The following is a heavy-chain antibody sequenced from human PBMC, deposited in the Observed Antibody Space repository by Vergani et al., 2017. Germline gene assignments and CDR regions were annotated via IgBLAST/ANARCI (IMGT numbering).Heavy chain of an antibody. CDR3: ARGLSYYYGSGSDDYNPYYYEGMDV. J-gene: IGHJ6*02. CDR2: VYTSGMT. D-gene: IGHD3-10*01. CDR1: GGSINTGAYY. V-gene: IGHV4-61*02. Sequence: QVQLQESGPRLVRPSQTLSLTCTVSGGSINTGAYYWSWIRQPAGKGLEWIGRVYTSGMTNYNPYLKIRVTILVDRSKSQLSLKLTSVTAGDTAVYFCARGLSYYYGSGSDDYNPYYYEGMDVWGPGTTVTVSS.